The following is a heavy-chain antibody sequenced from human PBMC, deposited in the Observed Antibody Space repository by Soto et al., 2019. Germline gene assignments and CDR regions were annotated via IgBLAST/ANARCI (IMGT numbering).Heavy chain of an antibody. CDR1: GFTFSSYA. CDR3: AKVRADYYDSSGPSDY. J-gene: IGHJ4*02. CDR2: ISGSGGST. Sequence: EVQLLESGGGLVQPGGSLRLSCAASGFTFSSYAMSWVRQAPGKGLEWVSVISGSGGSTYYADSVKGRFTISRDNSKXVLYLQMNSLRAEDTAVYYCAKVRADYYDSSGPSDYWGQGTLVTVSS. V-gene: IGHV3-23*01. D-gene: IGHD3-22*01.